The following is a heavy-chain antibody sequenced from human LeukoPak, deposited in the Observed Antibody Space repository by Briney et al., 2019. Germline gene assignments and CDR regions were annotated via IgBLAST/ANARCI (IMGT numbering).Heavy chain of an antibody. J-gene: IGHJ4*02. D-gene: IGHD2-2*01. CDR2: ISSSGSTI. CDR3: ARAAQYQLPVRIVFEYYFDY. CDR1: GFTFSSYE. V-gene: IGHV3-48*03. Sequence: GGSLRLSCAAPGFTFSSYEMNWVRQAPGKGLEWVSYISSSGSTIYYADSVKGRFTISRDNAKNSLYLQMNSLRAEDTAVYYCARAAQYQLPVRIVFEYYFDYWGQGTLVTVSS.